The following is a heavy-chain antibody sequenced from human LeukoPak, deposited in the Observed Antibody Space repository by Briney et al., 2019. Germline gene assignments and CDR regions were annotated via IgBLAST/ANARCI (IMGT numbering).Heavy chain of an antibody. Sequence: SVKVSCKASGGTLRSYAISWVRQAPGQGLEWMGRIIPIFGTRNYAQKFQGRVTIITDESTSTAYMELSSLRSEDTAVYYCARDTRRQSSSGYYLMDAFDIWGQGTMVTVSS. CDR1: GGTLRSYA. V-gene: IGHV1-69*05. J-gene: IGHJ3*02. D-gene: IGHD3-22*01. CDR2: IIPIFGTR. CDR3: ARDTRRQSSSGYYLMDAFDI.